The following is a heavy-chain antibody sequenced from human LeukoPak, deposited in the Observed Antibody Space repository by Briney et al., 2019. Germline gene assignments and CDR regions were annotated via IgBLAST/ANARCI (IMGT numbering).Heavy chain of an antibody. V-gene: IGHV4-38-2*02. Sequence: SETLSLTCTVSGYSISSGYYWGWIRQSPGKGLEWIGSIYNSGSTYYNPSLKSRITISVDTSKNQFSLRLRSVTAADTAVYYCARGRWLSRTYYNFDYWGQGTLVTVSS. CDR3: ARGRWLSRTYYNFDY. CDR1: GYSISSGYY. J-gene: IGHJ4*02. D-gene: IGHD2-2*01. CDR2: IYNSGST.